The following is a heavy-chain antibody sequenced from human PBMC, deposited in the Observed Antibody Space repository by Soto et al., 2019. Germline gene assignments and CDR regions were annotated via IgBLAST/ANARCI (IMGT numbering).Heavy chain of an antibody. CDR1: GGSISSYY. CDR3: ARVGRDYGDSIYYYGMDV. V-gene: IGHV4-59*01. Sequence: QVQLQESGPGLVKPSETLSLTCTVSGGSISSYYWSWIRQPPGKGLEWIGYIYYSGSTNYNPSLTTRVTITVDTPKNQSALKLSSVTAADTAVYYCARVGRDYGDSIYYYGMDVWGQGTTVTVSS. J-gene: IGHJ6*02. D-gene: IGHD4-17*01. CDR2: IYYSGST.